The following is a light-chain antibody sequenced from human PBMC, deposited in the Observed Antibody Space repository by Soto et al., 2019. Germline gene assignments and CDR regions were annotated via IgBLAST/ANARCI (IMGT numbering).Light chain of an antibody. CDR3: ATWDASLNGPV. CDR2: RNN. Sequence: QSVLTQPPSASGTPGQRVTISCSGGSSNIGGYYVYWYQHVPGTAPKLLIYRNNQRPSGVPDRFSGSKSGTSASLAISGLRSEDETDYYCATWDASLNGPVFGGGTKVTVL. V-gene: IGLV1-47*01. CDR1: SSNIGGYY. J-gene: IGLJ2*01.